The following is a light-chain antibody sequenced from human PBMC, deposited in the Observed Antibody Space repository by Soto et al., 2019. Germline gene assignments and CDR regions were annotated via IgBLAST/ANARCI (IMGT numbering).Light chain of an antibody. J-gene: IGLJ2*01. CDR2: EVS. CDR1: SSDVGDYNY. Sequence: QSALTQPASVSGSPGQSITISCTGTSSDVGDYNYVSWYQQHPGTAPRLMIYEVSHRPSGVSNRFSGSKSGNTASLTISGLQAEDEGDYYCSSYTSSSSLYVIFGGGTKLTVL. V-gene: IGLV2-14*01. CDR3: SSYTSSSSLYVI.